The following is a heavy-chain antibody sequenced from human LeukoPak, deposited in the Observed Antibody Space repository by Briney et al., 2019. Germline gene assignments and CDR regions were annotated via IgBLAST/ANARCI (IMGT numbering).Heavy chain of an antibody. J-gene: IGHJ4*02. CDR1: GYTFTSYG. CDR2: ISAYNGNT. D-gene: IGHD3-10*01. Sequence: GASVKVSCKASGYTFTSYGIGWGRQAPGQGRECMGWISAYNGNTNYAQKLQGRVTMTTDTSTSTAYMELRSLRSDDTAVYYCARGPYYYGSGSYCYFDYWGQGTLVTVSS. V-gene: IGHV1-18*01. CDR3: ARGPYYYGSGSYCYFDY.